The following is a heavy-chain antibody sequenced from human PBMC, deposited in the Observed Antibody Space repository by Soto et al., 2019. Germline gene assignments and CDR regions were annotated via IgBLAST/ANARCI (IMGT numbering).Heavy chain of an antibody. CDR3: ARRRYCGYDCYHKHYYGMDV. Sequence: QVQLVQSGAELKKTGSSVTVSCRASGDTFSNYAVNWVRQAPGRGLEWMGRIITVLGTTDYAQNFKGRVTITAEKSTKTVYMELSSLRSDDTAVYYCARRRYCGYDCYHKHYYGMDVWGQGTTVTVAS. V-gene: IGHV1-69*08. CDR2: IITVLGTT. CDR1: GDTFSNYA. D-gene: IGHD2-21*01. J-gene: IGHJ6*02.